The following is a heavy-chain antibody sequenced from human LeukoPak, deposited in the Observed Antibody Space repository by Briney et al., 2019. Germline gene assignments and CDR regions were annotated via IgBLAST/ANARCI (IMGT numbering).Heavy chain of an antibody. V-gene: IGHV3-23*01. CDR2: IIVSGGST. D-gene: IGHD3-22*01. CDR3: AKVKYYYDSSGQGPFDY. CDR1: GFTFSSYA. J-gene: IGHJ4*02. Sequence: GGSLRLSCAASGFTFSSYAMSWVRQAPGKGLEWVSAIIVSGGSTYYADSVKGRFTISRDNSKNTLYLQMNSLRAEDTAVYYCAKVKYYYDSSGQGPFDYWGQGTLVTVSS.